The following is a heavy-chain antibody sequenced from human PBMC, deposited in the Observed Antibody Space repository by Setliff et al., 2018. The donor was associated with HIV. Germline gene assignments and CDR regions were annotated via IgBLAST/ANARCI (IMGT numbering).Heavy chain of an antibody. CDR2: IRGEADGGET. V-gene: IGHV3-15*01. CDR1: GFNFATAW. D-gene: IGHD1-26*01. CDR3: TRRGADNGGYPDY. J-gene: IGHJ4*02. Sequence: PGGSLRLSCEASGFNFATAWMNWVRRAPGKGLEWVARIRGEADGGETEYAAPVKGRFTVSRDDSKNTAYLQMTRLKIEDTAVYYCTRRGADNGGYPDYWGQGTLVTVSS.